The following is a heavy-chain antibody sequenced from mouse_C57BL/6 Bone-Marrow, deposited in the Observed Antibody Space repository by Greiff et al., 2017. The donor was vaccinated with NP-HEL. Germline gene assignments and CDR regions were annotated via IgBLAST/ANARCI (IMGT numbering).Heavy chain of an antibody. J-gene: IGHJ3*01. CDR1: GYTFTDYY. D-gene: IGHD1-1*01. CDR3: ARDYYGSSAWFAY. CDR2: INPYNGGT. Sequence: SGPVLVKPGASVKMSCKASGYTFTDYYMNWVKQSHGKSLEWIGVINPYNGGTSYNQKFKGKATLSVDKSSSTAYMELNSLTSEDSAVYYCARDYYGSSAWFAYWGQGTLVTVSA. V-gene: IGHV1-19*01.